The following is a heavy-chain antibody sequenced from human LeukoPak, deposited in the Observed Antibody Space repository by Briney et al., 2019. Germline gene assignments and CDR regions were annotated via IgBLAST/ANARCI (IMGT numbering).Heavy chain of an antibody. Sequence: SGGSLRLSCAASGFTFTNSWMAWVHQAPGKGLEWVANIKQDGSTKHYADSLKGRFTISRDNPKNSLYLQMDSLRADDTAAYYCARDTDGSLDYWGQGILVTVAS. D-gene: IGHD1-26*01. CDR1: GFTFTNSW. J-gene: IGHJ4*02. CDR2: IKQDGSTK. CDR3: ARDTDGSLDY. V-gene: IGHV3-7*01.